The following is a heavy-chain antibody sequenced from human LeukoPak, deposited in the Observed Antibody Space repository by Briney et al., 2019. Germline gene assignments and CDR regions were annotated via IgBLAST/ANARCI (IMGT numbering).Heavy chain of an antibody. CDR3: ARDFSTLLVPSYFDY. D-gene: IGHD6-13*01. V-gene: IGHV3-30-3*01. CDR2: ISYDESNK. CDR1: GFTFSSYP. J-gene: IGHJ4*02. Sequence: GRSLRLSCAPSGFTFSSYPMHWVRQAPGKGLEWVAVISYDESNKYYADSVKGRFTISRDNAKNSLYLQMNSLRAEDTAVYYCARDFSTLLVPSYFDYWGQGTLVTVSS.